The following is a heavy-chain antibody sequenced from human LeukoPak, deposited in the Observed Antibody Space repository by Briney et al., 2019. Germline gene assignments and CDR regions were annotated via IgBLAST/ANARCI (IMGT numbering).Heavy chain of an antibody. CDR2: ISGSGGST. V-gene: IGHV3-23*01. D-gene: IGHD3-9*01. Sequence: GGSLRLSCAAPGFTFSSYAMSWVRQAPGKGLEWVSAISGSGGSTYYADSVKGRFTISRDNSKNTLYLQMNSLRAEDTAVYHCAKDYDITLLKYYFDYWGQGTLVTVSS. CDR1: GFTFSSYA. J-gene: IGHJ4*02. CDR3: AKDYDITLLKYYFDY.